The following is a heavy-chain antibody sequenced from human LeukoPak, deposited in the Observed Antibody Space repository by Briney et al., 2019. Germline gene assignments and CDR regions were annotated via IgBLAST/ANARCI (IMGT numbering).Heavy chain of an antibody. J-gene: IGHJ6*03. CDR2: IYTSGST. Sequence: PSETLSLTCTVSGGSISSGSYYWSWIRQPAGKGLEWIGRIYTSGSTNYNPSLKSRVTISVDTSKNQFSLKLSSVTAADTAVYYCARAPGIAAADYYYYMDVWGKGTTVTVSS. CDR1: GGSISSGSYY. CDR3: ARAPGIAAADYYYYMDV. D-gene: IGHD6-13*01. V-gene: IGHV4-61*02.